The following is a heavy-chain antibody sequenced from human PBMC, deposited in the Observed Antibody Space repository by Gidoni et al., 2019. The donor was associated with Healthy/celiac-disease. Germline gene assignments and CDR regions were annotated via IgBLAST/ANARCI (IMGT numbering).Heavy chain of an antibody. CDR2: ISGSGGST. J-gene: IGHJ2*01. V-gene: IGHV3-23*01. CDR1: GFTFSRYA. CDR3: ARVSRYSGSYYDWYFDL. D-gene: IGHD1-26*01. Sequence: EVQLLESGGGLVQPGGSLRLSCAASGFTFSRYAMSWVRQAPGKGLKWVSAISGSGGSTYYADSVKGRFTISRDNSKNTLYLQMNSLRAEDTAVYYCARVSRYSGSYYDWYFDLWGRGTLVTVSS.